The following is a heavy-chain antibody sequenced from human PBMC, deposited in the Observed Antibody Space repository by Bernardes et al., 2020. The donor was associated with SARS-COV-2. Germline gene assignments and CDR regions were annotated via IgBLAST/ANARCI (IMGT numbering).Heavy chain of an antibody. CDR3: TRGLELELITWFDY. Sequence: GGSLRLSCAASGFTFSNYVIKWVRQAPGKGLEWVSSISPSGAGTYYTDSVKGRFTISRDNSKNTLYLLMNSLRTDDTAVYYCTRGLELELITWFDYWGQGTLVTVSS. D-gene: IGHD1-7*01. V-gene: IGHV3-23*01. J-gene: IGHJ4*02. CDR1: GFTFSNYV. CDR2: ISPSGAGT.